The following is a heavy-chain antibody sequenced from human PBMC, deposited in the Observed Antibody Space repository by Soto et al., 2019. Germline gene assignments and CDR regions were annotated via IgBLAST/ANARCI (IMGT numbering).Heavy chain of an antibody. D-gene: IGHD3-3*01. CDR3: ARDLTYYDVWSGYPNYYYGTDV. J-gene: IGHJ6*02. CDR2: INPSGGST. Sequence: QVQLVQSGAEVKKPGASVKVSCKASGYTFTSYYMHWVRQAPGQGLEWMGIINPSGGSTSYAQKFQGSVTMTRDTSTSTVYMELSSLRSEDTAVYYCARDLTYYDVWSGYPNYYYGTDVWGQGTTVTVSS. CDR1: GYTFTSYY. V-gene: IGHV1-46*01.